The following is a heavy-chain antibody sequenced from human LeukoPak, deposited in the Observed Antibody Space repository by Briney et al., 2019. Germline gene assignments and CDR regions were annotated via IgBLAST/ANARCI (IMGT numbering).Heavy chain of an antibody. CDR1: GGSISSYY. CDR3: ARARYGGNPYFDY. V-gene: IGHV4-59*01. D-gene: IGHD4-23*01. CDR2: IYYSGST. J-gene: IGHJ4*02. Sequence: PSETLSLTCTVSGGSISSYYWSWIRQPPGKGLEWIGYIYYSGSTNYNPSLKSRVTISVDTSKNQFSLKLSSVTAADTAVYYCARARYGGNPYFDYWGQGTLVTVSS.